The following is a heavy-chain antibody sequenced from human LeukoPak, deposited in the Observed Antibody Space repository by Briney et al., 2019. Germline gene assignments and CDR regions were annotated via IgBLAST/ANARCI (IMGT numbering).Heavy chain of an antibody. Sequence: SETLSLTCTVSGGSISGYYWSWIRQPAGKGLEWIGRIYTSRSPTYNASLKSRVTLSVDTSKNQFSLRLTSVTAADTAVYYCARNYYDSSGYYAPNWFDPWGQGTLVTVSS. CDR2: IYTSRSP. CDR3: ARNYYDSSGYYAPNWFDP. J-gene: IGHJ5*02. V-gene: IGHV4-4*07. D-gene: IGHD3-22*01. CDR1: GGSISGYY.